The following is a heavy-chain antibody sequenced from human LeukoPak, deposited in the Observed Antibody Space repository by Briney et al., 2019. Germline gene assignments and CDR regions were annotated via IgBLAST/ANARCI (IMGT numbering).Heavy chain of an antibody. Sequence: SVKVSCKASGGTFSSYAISWVRQAPGQGLEWMVRIIPIFGIANYAQKFQGRVTITADKSTSTAYMELSSLRSEDTAVYYCARGHCSGGSCYRAPQRPNWFDPWGQGTLVTVSS. V-gene: IGHV1-69*04. J-gene: IGHJ5*02. CDR3: ARGHCSGGSCYRAPQRPNWFDP. CDR1: GGTFSSYA. CDR2: IIPIFGIA. D-gene: IGHD2-15*01.